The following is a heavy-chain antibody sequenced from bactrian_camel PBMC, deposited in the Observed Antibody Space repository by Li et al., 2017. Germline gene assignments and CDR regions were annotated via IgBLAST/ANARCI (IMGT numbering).Heavy chain of an antibody. V-gene: IGHV3S53*01. CDR1: GFTSINHC. CDR2: VDNVGNT. J-gene: IGHJ4*01. D-gene: IGHD7*01. Sequence: QVQLVESGGGSVQTGGSLRLSCAGSGFTSINHCVGWFRQAPGREREGVVAVDNVGNTKYLDSVEGRFAISQAKAKRTLYLHMNSLKPEYTGKYFCTAGEPRGGSCLLEYSDYWGLGTQVTVS. CDR3: TAGEPRGGSCLLEYSDY.